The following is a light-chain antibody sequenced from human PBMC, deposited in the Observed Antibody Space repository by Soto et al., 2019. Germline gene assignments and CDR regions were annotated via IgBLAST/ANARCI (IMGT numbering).Light chain of an antibody. CDR2: AAS. Sequence: DIQMTQSPSSLSASVGDRVTIICRESQNIYTYLNWYQHKPGKAPKLLIHAASSLQSGVPSRFSGSGSGTDFTLTIRSXQPEDVSTYYCQQTYNTPRTFGQGTKVDTK. CDR3: QQTYNTPRT. J-gene: IGKJ1*01. CDR1: QNIYTY. V-gene: IGKV1-39*01.